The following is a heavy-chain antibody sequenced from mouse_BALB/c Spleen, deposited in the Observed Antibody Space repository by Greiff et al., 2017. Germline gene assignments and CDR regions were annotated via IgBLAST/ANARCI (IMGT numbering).Heavy chain of an antibody. V-gene: IGHV1-5*01. J-gene: IGHJ3*01. CDR2: IYPGNSDT. Sequence: VQLQQSGTVLARPGASVKMSCKASGYTFTSYWMHWVKQRPGQGLEWIGAIYPGNSDTSYNQKFKGKAKLTAVTSNSTAYMELSSLTNEDSAVYYCTRSGDWFAYWGQGTLVTVSA. D-gene: IGHD3-1*01. CDR3: TRSGDWFAY. CDR1: GYTFTSYW.